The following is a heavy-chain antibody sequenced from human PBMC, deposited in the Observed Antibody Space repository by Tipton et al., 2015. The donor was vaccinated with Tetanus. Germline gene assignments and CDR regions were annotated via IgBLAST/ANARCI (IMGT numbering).Heavy chain of an antibody. D-gene: IGHD5-12*01. Sequence: LRLSCTVSGGSIGTYHWNWIRQSPGEGLEWIGYIDYFGTTKYNPSLKSRVAMSVDTSKNQLSLKLSSVTSADTAVYYCARGGSFPMYFDLWGRGTLVAVSS. V-gene: IGHV4-59*01. CDR2: IDYFGTT. CDR1: GGSIGTYH. J-gene: IGHJ2*01. CDR3: ARGGSFPMYFDL.